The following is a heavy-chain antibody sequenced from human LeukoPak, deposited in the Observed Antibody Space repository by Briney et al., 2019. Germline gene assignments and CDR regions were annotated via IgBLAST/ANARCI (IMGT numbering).Heavy chain of an antibody. CDR2: IRYDGSNK. Sequence: GGSLRLSCAASGFTFSSYGMHWVRQAPGKGLEWVAFIRYDGSNKYYADSVEGRFTISRDNSKNTLSLQMNSLRAEDTAVYYCAKPSRGVGASALFDYWGQGTLVTVSS. J-gene: IGHJ4*02. CDR1: GFTFSSYG. D-gene: IGHD1-26*01. V-gene: IGHV3-30*02. CDR3: AKPSRGVGASALFDY.